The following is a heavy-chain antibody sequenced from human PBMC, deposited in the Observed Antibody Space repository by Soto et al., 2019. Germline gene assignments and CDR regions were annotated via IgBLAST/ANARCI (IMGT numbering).Heavy chain of an antibody. CDR2: IYPGDSDT. CDR1: GYSFTSYW. Sequence: PGESLKISCKGSGYSFTSYWIGWVRQMPGKGLEWMGIIYPGDSDTSYSPSFQGQVTISADKSISTAYLQWSSLKASDTAMYYCARPLNYDFGSMDVWGQGTTVTVSS. D-gene: IGHD3-3*01. J-gene: IGHJ6*02. CDR3: ARPLNYDFGSMDV. V-gene: IGHV5-51*01.